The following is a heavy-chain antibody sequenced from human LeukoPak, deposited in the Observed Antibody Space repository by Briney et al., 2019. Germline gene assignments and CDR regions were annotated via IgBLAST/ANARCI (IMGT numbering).Heavy chain of an antibody. CDR3: AKDRPNYYDTSGHYYRRNGDC. J-gene: IGHJ4*02. CDR2: ITSSGAGT. V-gene: IGHV3-23*01. CDR1: GFTFSIYA. Sequence: PGGSLRLSCAASGFTFSIYAMSWVRQAPGKGLEWVSSITSSGAGTYYPDSVKGRFTISRDNSENTLYLQMNSLRAEDTAVYYCAKDRPNYYDTSGHYYRRNGDCWGQGTLVTVS. D-gene: IGHD3-22*01.